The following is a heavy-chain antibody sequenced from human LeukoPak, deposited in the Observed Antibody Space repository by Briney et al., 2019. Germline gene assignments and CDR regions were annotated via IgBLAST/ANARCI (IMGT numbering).Heavy chain of an antibody. D-gene: IGHD5/OR15-5a*01. CDR3: ARGVSGTSPDI. CDR1: GFIFNSHW. J-gene: IGHJ3*02. V-gene: IGHV3-74*01. Sequence: GGSLRLSCAASGFIFNSHWMHWVRQAPEKGLVWVSRINTDGSSTDYADSVKGRFTISRDNAKNTVYLQMNSLRAEDTAVYYCARGVSGTSPDIWGLGTKVTVS. CDR2: INTDGSST.